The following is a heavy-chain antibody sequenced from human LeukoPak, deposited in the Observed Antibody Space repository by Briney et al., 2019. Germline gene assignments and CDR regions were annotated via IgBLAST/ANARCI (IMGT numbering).Heavy chain of an antibody. CDR1: RFTFSSYA. D-gene: IGHD3-22*01. V-gene: IGHV3-30-3*01. Sequence: QPGGSLRLSCAASRFTFSSYAMHWVRQAPGKGLEWVAVISYDGSNKYYADSVKGRFTISRDNSKNTLYLQMNSLRAEDTAVYYCATARDYYDTSAYSRDHFGYWGQGTLVTVSS. CDR2: ISYDGSNK. CDR3: ATARDYYDTSAYSRDHFGY. J-gene: IGHJ4*02.